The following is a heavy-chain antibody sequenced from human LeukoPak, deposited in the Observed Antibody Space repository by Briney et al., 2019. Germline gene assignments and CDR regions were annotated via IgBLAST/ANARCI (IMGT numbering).Heavy chain of an antibody. CDR1: GGSISSYY. CDR2: IYYSGST. J-gene: IGHJ1*01. Sequence: PSETLSLTCTVSGGSISSYYWSWIRQPAGKGLEWIGYIYYSGSTNYNPSLKSRVTISVDTSRNQFSLRLSSVTAADTAVYYCARGGTLWYFQHWGQGTLVTVSS. V-gene: IGHV4-59*01. D-gene: IGHD3-10*01. CDR3: ARGGTLWYFQH.